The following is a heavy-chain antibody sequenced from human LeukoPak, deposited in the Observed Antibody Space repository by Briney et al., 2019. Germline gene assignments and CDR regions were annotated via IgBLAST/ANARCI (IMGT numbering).Heavy chain of an antibody. D-gene: IGHD3-16*02. J-gene: IGHJ4*02. Sequence: SETLSLTCNVSGGSVRGYYWSWIRQPPGKGLEWIGYIYSSGSTNYSPSLKSRVTISVDTSKNQFSLKLSSVTAADTAVYYCASLRRGLSTTFDYWGQGTLVTVSS. CDR2: IYSSGST. V-gene: IGHV4-59*02. CDR1: GGSVRGYY. CDR3: ASLRRGLSTTFDY.